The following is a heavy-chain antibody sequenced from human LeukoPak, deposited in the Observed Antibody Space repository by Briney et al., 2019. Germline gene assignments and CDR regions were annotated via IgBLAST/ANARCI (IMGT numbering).Heavy chain of an antibody. CDR3: ASGADILTGYWTPFDY. D-gene: IGHD3-9*01. J-gene: IGHJ4*02. V-gene: IGHV3-7*02. CDR2: IKQDGSEK. CDR1: GFTFSDYW. Sequence: GGSLRLSCAASGFTFSDYWMSWVRQAPGKGLEWVANIKQDGSEKYYVDSVMGRFTISRDNAKNSLYLQMNSLRAEDTAVYYCASGADILTGYWTPFDYWGQGTLVTVSS.